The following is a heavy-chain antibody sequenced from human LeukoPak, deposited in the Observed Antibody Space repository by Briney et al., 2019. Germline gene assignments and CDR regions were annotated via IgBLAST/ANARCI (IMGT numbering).Heavy chain of an antibody. D-gene: IGHD3-22*01. J-gene: IGHJ4*02. Sequence: GGSLRLSCAASGFTFDDYTMHWVRQTPGKGLEWVSLIFWDGGSTYYADSVKGRFTISRDNSKNSLYLEMNSLKTEDTALYYCAREDSRSAHLDYWGQGTLVTVSS. CDR1: GFTFDDYT. V-gene: IGHV3-43*01. CDR3: AREDSRSAHLDY. CDR2: IFWDGGST.